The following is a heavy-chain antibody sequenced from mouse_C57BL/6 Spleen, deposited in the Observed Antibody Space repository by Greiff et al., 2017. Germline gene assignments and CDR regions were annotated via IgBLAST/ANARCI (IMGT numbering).Heavy chain of an antibody. Sequence: QVQLKQPGAELVKPGASVKMSCKASGYTFTSYWITWVKQRPGQGLEWIGDIYPCSGSTNYNEKFKSKATLTVDTSSSTAYMQLSSLTSEDSAVYYCSPSTIGTMDYWGQGTSVTVSS. CDR2: IYPCSGST. J-gene: IGHJ4*01. CDR3: SPSTIGTMDY. D-gene: IGHD2-14*01. CDR1: GYTFTSYW. V-gene: IGHV1-55*01.